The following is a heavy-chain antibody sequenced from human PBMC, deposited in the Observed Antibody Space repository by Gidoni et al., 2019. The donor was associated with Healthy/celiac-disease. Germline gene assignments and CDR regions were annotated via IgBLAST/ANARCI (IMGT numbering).Heavy chain of an antibody. V-gene: IGHV4-34*01. CDR1: GGSFSGYY. D-gene: IGHD6-6*01. CDR3: ARGRRRQLVRPFDY. Sequence: QVQLQQWGAGLLKPSETLSLTCAVHGGSFSGYYLSWIRQPPGKGLEWIGEINHSGSTNYNPSLKSRVTISVDTSKNQFSLKLSSVTAADTAVYYCARGRRRQLVRPFDYWGQGTLVTVSS. J-gene: IGHJ4*02. CDR2: INHSGST.